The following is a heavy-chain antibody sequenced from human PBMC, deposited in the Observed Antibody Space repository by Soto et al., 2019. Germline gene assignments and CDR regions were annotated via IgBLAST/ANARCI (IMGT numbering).Heavy chain of an antibody. D-gene: IGHD6-13*01. CDR3: ARGGNISSWYWGYYYYYGMDV. V-gene: IGHV3-33*01. CDR2: IWYDGSNK. J-gene: IGHJ6*02. CDR1: GFTFSSYG. Sequence: QVQLVESGGGVVQPGRSLRLSCAASGFTFSSYGMHWVRQAPGKGLEWVAVIWYDGSNKYHADSVKGRFTISRDNSKNTLYLQMNSLRAEDTAVYYCARGGNISSWYWGYYYYYGMDVWGQGTTVTVSS.